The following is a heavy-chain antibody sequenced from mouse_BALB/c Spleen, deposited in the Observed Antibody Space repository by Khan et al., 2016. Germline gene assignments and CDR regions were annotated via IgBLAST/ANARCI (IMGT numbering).Heavy chain of an antibody. J-gene: IGHJ1*01. CDR2: INTYSGES. V-gene: IGHV9-3-1*01. Sequence: QVQLQQSGPELKKPGKTVKISCKASGYTFTNYGMNWVKQAPGKGLKWMGWINTYSGESTYADDFKGRFAFSLETSANTAYLQINNLKHEDTATYFCARYRYYYGSSRYFDVGGAGTTVTVSS. D-gene: IGHD1-1*01. CDR3: ARYRYYYGSSRYFDV. CDR1: GYTFTNYG.